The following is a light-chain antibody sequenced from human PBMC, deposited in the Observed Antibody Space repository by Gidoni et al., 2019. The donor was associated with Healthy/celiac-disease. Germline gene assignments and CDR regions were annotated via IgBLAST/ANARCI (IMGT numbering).Light chain of an antibody. CDR2: KAS. CDR3: QQYNSYPWT. Sequence: IQMTQSPSTLSASVGDRVTIPCRASQSISSWLAWYQQKPGKAPKLLIYKASSLESGVPSRFSGSGSGTEFTLTISSLQPDDFATYYCQQYNSYPWTFXXXTKVEIK. CDR1: QSISSW. V-gene: IGKV1-5*03. J-gene: IGKJ1*01.